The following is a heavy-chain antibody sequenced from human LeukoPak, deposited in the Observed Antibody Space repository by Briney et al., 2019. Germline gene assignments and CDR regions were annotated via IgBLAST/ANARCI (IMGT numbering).Heavy chain of an antibody. Sequence: ASVKVSCKASGYTFTSYDINWVRQATGQGLEWMGWMNPNSGNTGYAQKFQGRVTMTRDTSISTAYMELSRLRSDDTAVYYCASGPSIVVVPAAVYFDYWGQGTLVTVSS. D-gene: IGHD2-2*01. V-gene: IGHV1-8*01. J-gene: IGHJ4*02. CDR2: MNPNSGNT. CDR3: ASGPSIVVVPAAVYFDY. CDR1: GYTFTSYD.